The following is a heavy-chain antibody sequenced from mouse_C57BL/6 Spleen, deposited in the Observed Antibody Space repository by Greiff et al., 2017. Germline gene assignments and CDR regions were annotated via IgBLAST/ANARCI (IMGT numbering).Heavy chain of an antibody. D-gene: IGHD6-1*01. CDR2: IHPNSGST. CDR1: GYTFTSYW. CDR3: ARLDPAHNAMDY. Sequence: QVQLQQPGAELVKPGASVKLSCKASGYTFTSYWMHWVKQRPGQGLEWIGMIHPNSGSTNYNEKFKSKATLTVDKSSSTAYMQLSSLTSEDSAVCYSARLDPAHNAMDYWGRGTSVTVSS. J-gene: IGHJ4*01. V-gene: IGHV1-64*01.